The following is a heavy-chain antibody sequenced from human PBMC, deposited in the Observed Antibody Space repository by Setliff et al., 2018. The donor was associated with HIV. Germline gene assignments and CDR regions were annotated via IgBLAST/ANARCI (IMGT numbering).Heavy chain of an antibody. CDR1: GGSVSSGSYY. CDR3: ARYSPRGYTLTGPY. J-gene: IGHJ4*02. V-gene: IGHV4-61*01. CDR2: IYYSGST. D-gene: IGHD6-25*01. Sequence: SETLSLTCTVSGGSVSSGSYYWSWLRQPPGKGLGWIGYIYYSGSTKHNPSLKSRVTISLDTSKNQFSLKLTSVTAADTAVYYCARYSPRGYTLTGPYWGQGTLVTVS.